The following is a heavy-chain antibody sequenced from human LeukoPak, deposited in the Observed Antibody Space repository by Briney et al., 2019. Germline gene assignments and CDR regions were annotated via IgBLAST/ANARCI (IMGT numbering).Heavy chain of an antibody. CDR1: GFTFSTYR. J-gene: IGHJ4*02. Sequence: GGSLRLSCAASGFTFSTYRMNWVRQVPGKGLEWVSSISSSSYIYYADSVKGRFTISRDNAKNSLFLQMHSLRAEDTAAYYCATDDYGAFDYWGQGTLVTVSS. D-gene: IGHD4/OR15-4a*01. V-gene: IGHV3-21*01. CDR3: ATDDYGAFDY. CDR2: ISSSSYI.